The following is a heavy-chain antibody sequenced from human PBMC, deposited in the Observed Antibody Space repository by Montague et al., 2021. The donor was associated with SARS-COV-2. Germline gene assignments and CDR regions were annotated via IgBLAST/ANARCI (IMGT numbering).Heavy chain of an antibody. V-gene: IGHV4-34*01. CDR2: IDHRGTT. D-gene: IGHD1-7*01. CDR3: SRTYRGTFDF. Sequence: SETLSLTCAVYGGSFSAYYWSWIRQPPGRGLEWIGEIDHRGTTNYKSSLGSRLSMSADTSKNQFSLNLSSVTAADTAVYFCSRTYRGTFDFWGQGILVTVSS. J-gene: IGHJ4*02. CDR1: GGSFSAYY.